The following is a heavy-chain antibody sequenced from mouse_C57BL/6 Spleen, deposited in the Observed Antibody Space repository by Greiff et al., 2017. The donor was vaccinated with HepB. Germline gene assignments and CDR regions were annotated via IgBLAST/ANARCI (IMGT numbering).Heavy chain of an antibody. D-gene: IGHD1-1*01. CDR1: GYTFTDYY. Sequence: EVQLQQSGPELVKPGASVKISCKASGYTFTDYYMNWVKQSHGKSLEWIGDINPNNGGTSYNQKFKGKATLTVDKSSSTAYMELHSLTSEDSAVYYCARLIITTVEPFDYWGQGTTLTVSS. V-gene: IGHV1-26*01. CDR3: ARLIITTVEPFDY. CDR2: INPNNGGT. J-gene: IGHJ2*01.